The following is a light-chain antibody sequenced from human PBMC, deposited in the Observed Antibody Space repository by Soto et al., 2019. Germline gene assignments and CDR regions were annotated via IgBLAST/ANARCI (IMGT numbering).Light chain of an antibody. V-gene: IGLV1-44*01. J-gene: IGLJ1*01. CDR2: NNN. CDR3: AAWDDSLNGLV. Sequence: QSVLTQPPSASGTPGQRVTISCSGRSSNIGSNTVNSYQQLPGTAPKLLIYNNNQRPSGVPDRFSGSKSGTSASLAISGLQSEDEADYYCAAWDDSLNGLVFGTGTKVTVL. CDR1: SSNIGSNT.